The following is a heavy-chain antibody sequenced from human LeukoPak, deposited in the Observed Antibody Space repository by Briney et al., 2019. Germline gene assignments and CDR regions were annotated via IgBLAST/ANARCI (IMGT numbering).Heavy chain of an antibody. V-gene: IGHV4-59*01. CDR3: ARGGAMGTYYYYMDV. D-gene: IGHD1-1*01. CDR1: GGSISTYY. J-gene: IGHJ6*03. CDR2: IYYSGST. Sequence: SETLSLTCTVSGGSISTYYWSWIRQPPGKGLEWIGYIYYSGSTYNPSLKSRVTISVDTSKNQFYLKLSSVTAADTAVYYCARGGAMGTYYYYMDVWGKGTTVTISS.